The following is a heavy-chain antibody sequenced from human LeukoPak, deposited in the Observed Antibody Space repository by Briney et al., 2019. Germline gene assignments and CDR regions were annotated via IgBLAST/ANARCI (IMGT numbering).Heavy chain of an antibody. J-gene: IGHJ4*02. Sequence: GGSLRLSCAASGFTFSSYWMHWVRQAPGKGLVWISHITTDGSGTTYADSVKGRFTISRDNAKNTLYLQMNSLRAEDTAVYYCARHRTYGDYDWGQGTLVTVSS. CDR3: ARHRTYGDYD. D-gene: IGHD4-17*01. CDR1: GFTFSSYW. V-gene: IGHV3-74*03. CDR2: ITTDGSGT.